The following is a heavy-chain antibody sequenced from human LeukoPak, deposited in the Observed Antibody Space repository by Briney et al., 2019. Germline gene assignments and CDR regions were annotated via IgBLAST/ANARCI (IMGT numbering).Heavy chain of an antibody. V-gene: IGHV4-59*12. D-gene: IGHD3-10*01. J-gene: IGHJ3*02. CDR2: IYYSGST. CDR1: DDSITIYY. CDR3: AKSNGYGLVDI. Sequence: PSETLSLTCTVSDDSITIYYWTWIRQPPGKGLEWIGYIYYSGSTNYNPSLKSRVTISVDTSKNQFSLKLNSVTAAGTAVYYCAKSNGYGLVDIWGQGTMVTVSS.